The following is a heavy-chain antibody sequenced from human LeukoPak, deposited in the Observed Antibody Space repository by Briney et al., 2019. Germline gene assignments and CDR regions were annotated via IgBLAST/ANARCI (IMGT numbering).Heavy chain of an antibody. CDR1: GYTFTGYY. CDR3: ARDKTIVGATHIEDY. V-gene: IGHV1-2*02. D-gene: IGHD1-26*01. Sequence: ASVKVSCKASGYTFTGYYMHWVRQAPGQGLEWMGWINPNSGGPNYAQKFQGRVTMTRDTSISTAYMELSRLRSDDTAVYYCARDKTIVGATHIEDYWGQGTLVTVSS. J-gene: IGHJ4*02. CDR2: INPNSGGP.